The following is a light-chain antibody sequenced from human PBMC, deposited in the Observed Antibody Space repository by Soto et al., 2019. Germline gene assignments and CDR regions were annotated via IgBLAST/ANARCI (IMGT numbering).Light chain of an antibody. Sequence: QSVLTQPASVSGSPGQSITISCTGTSSDVGGYNYVSWYQQHPGKAPKLIIYDVTNRPSGVSNRFSGSKSANTASLTISGLQAEDEADYYCSSYTSDNTPVFGGGTKL. J-gene: IGLJ2*01. CDR3: SSYTSDNTPV. CDR2: DVT. CDR1: SSDVGGYNY. V-gene: IGLV2-14*01.